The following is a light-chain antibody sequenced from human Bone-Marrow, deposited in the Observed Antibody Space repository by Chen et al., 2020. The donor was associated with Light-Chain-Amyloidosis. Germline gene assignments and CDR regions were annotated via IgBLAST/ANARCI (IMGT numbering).Light chain of an antibody. CDR1: DLPTKY. CDR3: QSADSSGTYEVI. V-gene: IGLV3-25*03. Sequence: SYELTQPPSVSVSPGQTARITCSGDDLPTKYAYWYQQKPGQAPVLGIHRDTERPSGMSERFSGASSGTTATLTISEVQAEDEADYHCQSADSSGTYEVIFGGGTKLTVL. J-gene: IGLJ2*01. CDR2: RDT.